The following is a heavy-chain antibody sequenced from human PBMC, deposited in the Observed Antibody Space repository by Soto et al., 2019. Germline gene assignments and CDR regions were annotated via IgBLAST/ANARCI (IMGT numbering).Heavy chain of an antibody. CDR3: ARDSRATLSSS. J-gene: IGHJ1*01. Sequence: SVKVSCKASGGTFSSYRFNWVRQARGQGLEWLGGIVPIYRTADYAQKFQGRVTITADESTRTVYLELSSLKSQDTALYYCARDSRATLSSSWGQGTLVRVSS. CDR1: GGTFSSYR. CDR2: IVPIYRTA. D-gene: IGHD6-13*01. V-gene: IGHV1-69*13.